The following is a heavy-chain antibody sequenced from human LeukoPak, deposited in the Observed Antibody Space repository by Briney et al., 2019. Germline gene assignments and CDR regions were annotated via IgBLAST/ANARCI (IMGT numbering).Heavy chain of an antibody. Sequence: PSETLSLTCTVSGGSISSSSYYWGWIRQPPGKGLEWIGSIYYSGSTYYNPSLKSRVTIPVDTSKNQFSLKLSSVTAADTAVYYCARHIWFGDMGDYWGQGTLVTVSS. CDR2: IYYSGST. J-gene: IGHJ4*02. CDR3: ARHIWFGDMGDY. D-gene: IGHD3-10*01. CDR1: GGSISSSSYY. V-gene: IGHV4-39*01.